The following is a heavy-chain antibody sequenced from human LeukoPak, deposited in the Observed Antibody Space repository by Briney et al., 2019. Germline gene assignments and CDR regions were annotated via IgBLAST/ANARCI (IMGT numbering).Heavy chain of an antibody. CDR1: GFAFRSYS. V-gene: IGHV3-48*04. D-gene: IGHD6-25*01. Sequence: GGSLRLSCAASGFAFRSYSMNWVRQAPGKGLEWVSYISTSSHNTIYQADSVKGLFTISRDNAKISLYLQLNSLRAEDTAVYYWGGGGSGDSRDVWAKGTTVT. J-gene: IGHJ6*03. CDR2: ISTSSHNTI. CDR3: GGGGSGDSRDV.